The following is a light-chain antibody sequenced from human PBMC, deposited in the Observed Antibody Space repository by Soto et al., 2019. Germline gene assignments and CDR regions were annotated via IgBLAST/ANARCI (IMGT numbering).Light chain of an antibody. Sequence: QSVLRQPPSVSGAPGQRVTISGTGSSSNVGAGYDVYWYQQLPGTAPKLLIYDNSNRPSGVPDRLSGSKSGTSASLAITGLQAEDEADYYCQSYDSSLSGYVFGTGTKLTVL. CDR1: SSNVGAGYD. CDR3: QSYDSSLSGYV. CDR2: DNS. J-gene: IGLJ1*01. V-gene: IGLV1-40*01.